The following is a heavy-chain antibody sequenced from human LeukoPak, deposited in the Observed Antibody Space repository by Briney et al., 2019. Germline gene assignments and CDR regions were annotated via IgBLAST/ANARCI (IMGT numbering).Heavy chain of an antibody. J-gene: IGHJ4*02. CDR1: GFTFSDYY. V-gene: IGHV3-11*06. Sequence: GGSLRLSCAASGFTFSDYYMSRIRQAPGKGLEWVSYISSSSSYTNYADSVKGRFTISRDNSKNTLYLQMNSLRAEDTAVYYCAKDRDAEYYFDYWGQGTLVTVSS. CDR2: ISSSSSYT. CDR3: AKDRDAEYYFDY. D-gene: IGHD2-2*01.